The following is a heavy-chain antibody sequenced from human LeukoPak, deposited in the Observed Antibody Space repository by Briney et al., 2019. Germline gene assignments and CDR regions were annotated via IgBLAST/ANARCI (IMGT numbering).Heavy chain of an antibody. D-gene: IGHD3-22*01. Sequence: GGSLRLSCAASGFTFSSNTTSWVRQAPGKGLEWVSAITGSGGSTYHADSVKGRFTISRDNSKNTLYLQMNRLRAEDTAVYYCAKANYYESSGYYENLDYWGQGTLVTVSS. CDR3: AKANYYESSGYYENLDY. J-gene: IGHJ4*02. V-gene: IGHV3-23*01. CDR1: GFTFSSNT. CDR2: ITGSGGST.